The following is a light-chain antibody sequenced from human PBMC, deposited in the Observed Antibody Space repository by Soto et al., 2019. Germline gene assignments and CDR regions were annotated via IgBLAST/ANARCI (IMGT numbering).Light chain of an antibody. J-gene: IGKJ2*02. CDR1: QSVASSD. CDR3: QRHGKSPLCT. CDR2: CTS. Sequence: EILLTQSPGTLSLSPGERATLSCRASQSVASSDLAWYQQKPGQAPRLLIYCTSTRAAGIPGRFSGSGSGTDFTLTISRLEPEDFAVYFCQRHGKSPLCTFGQGTKLEIK. V-gene: IGKV3-20*01.